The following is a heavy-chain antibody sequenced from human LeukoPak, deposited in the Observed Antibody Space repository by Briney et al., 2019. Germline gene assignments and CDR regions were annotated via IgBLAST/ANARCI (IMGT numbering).Heavy chain of an antibody. CDR1: GFTFNSYW. D-gene: IGHD3-22*01. Sequence: GGSLRLSCAASGFTFNSYWMTWVRQAPGKGLEWVASINQDGSQKYYVESLKGRFTISRDNAKNSHYLQMNSLRAEDTAVYYCARGSGYYSYDAFDIWGQGTMVTVSP. CDR3: ARGSGYYSYDAFDI. V-gene: IGHV3-7*04. J-gene: IGHJ3*02. CDR2: INQDGSQK.